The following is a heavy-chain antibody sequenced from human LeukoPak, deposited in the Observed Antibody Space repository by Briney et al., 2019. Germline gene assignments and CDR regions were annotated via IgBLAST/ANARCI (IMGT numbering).Heavy chain of an antibody. CDR1: GGSFSGYY. CDR2: INHSGST. D-gene: IGHD3-22*01. Sequence: PSETLSLTCAVYGGSFSGYYWSWIRQPPGKGLEWIGEINHSGSTNYNPSLKSRVTISVDTSKNQFSLKLSSVTAADTAVYYCARHLDSSGYYYHYYYYYMDVWGKGTTVTISS. CDR3: ARHLDSSGYYYHYYYYYMDV. J-gene: IGHJ6*03. V-gene: IGHV4-34*01.